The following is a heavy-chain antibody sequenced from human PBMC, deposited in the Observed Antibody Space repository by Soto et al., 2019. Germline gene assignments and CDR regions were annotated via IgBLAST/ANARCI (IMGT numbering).Heavy chain of an antibody. Sequence: ASVKVSCKASGYTFTAYYIHWVRQAPGQGLEWMGWISAYNGNTNYAQKLQGRVTMTTDTSTSTAYMELSSLRSEDTAVYYCAREFGDIIAAAGPDYYYYGMDVWGQGTTVTVSS. CDR3: AREFGDIIAAAGPDYYYYGMDV. CDR1: GYTFTAYY. D-gene: IGHD6-13*01. J-gene: IGHJ6*02. V-gene: IGHV1-18*04. CDR2: ISAYNGNT.